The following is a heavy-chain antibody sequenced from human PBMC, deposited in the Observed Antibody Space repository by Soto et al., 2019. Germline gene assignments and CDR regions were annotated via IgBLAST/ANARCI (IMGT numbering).Heavy chain of an antibody. CDR3: ARDLDGRWFDP. CDR1: GYSFIDYY. D-gene: IGHD1-26*01. CDR2: ISAYNGNT. Sequence: ASVKVSCKAAGYSFIDYYIHWVRQAPGQGFEWMGWISAYNGNTNYAQKLQGRVTMTTDTSTSTAYMELRSLRSDDTAVYYCARDLDGRWFDPWGQGTLVTVSS. J-gene: IGHJ5*02. V-gene: IGHV1-18*04.